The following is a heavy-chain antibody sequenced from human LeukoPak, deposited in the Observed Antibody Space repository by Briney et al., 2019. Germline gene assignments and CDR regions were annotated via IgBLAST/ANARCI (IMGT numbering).Heavy chain of an antibody. D-gene: IGHD6-13*01. CDR2: IYDSEST. CDR3: ARHSAHSSTNDAFDI. J-gene: IGHJ3*02. Sequence: SETLSLTCTVSGGSISSSSYYWGWIRQPPGKGLEWIGYIYDSESTNYNPSLKSRVTILIDTSKDQFSLKLSSVTAADTAVYYCARHSAHSSTNDAFDIWGQGTMVTVSS. V-gene: IGHV4-61*05. CDR1: GGSISSSSYY.